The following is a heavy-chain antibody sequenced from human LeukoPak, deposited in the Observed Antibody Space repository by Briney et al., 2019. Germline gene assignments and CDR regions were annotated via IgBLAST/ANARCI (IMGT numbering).Heavy chain of an antibody. J-gene: IGHJ4*02. V-gene: IGHV5-51*01. CDR3: ARHLRARPFDS. CDR2: IYPGDSDT. CDR1: GYSFTTYW. Sequence: GESLKISCKGSGYSFTTYWIAWVRQMPGKGLECMGIIYPGDSDTRYSPSFQGQVTISADKSVSSAYLQWSSLKASDTAMYYCARHLRARPFDSWGQGTLVTVSS.